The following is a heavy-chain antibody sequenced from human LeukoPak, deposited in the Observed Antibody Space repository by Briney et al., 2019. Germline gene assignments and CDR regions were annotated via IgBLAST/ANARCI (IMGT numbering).Heavy chain of an antibody. Sequence: SETLSLTCTVSGGSISGYYWNWIRQPPGKGLVWIGYIYYSGSTNYNPSLKSRVTISVDTSKNQFSLKLSSVTAADTAVYYCAGRLWRRDGYNLSAFDIWGQGTMVTVSS. D-gene: IGHD5-24*01. V-gene: IGHV4-59*01. CDR1: GGSISGYY. CDR2: IYYSGST. CDR3: AGRLWRRDGYNLSAFDI. J-gene: IGHJ3*02.